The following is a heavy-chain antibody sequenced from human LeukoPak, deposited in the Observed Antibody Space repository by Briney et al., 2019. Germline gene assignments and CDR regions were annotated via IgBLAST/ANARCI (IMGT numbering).Heavy chain of an antibody. Sequence: PSETLSLTCAVYGGSFSGYYWSWIRQPPGKGLEWIGEIKHSGSTNYNPSIRSRVTISVDTSKNKFSLKLSSVTAADTAVYYCARGCSSSWYDYWGQGTLVPVSS. CDR3: ARGCSSSWYDY. V-gene: IGHV4-34*01. J-gene: IGHJ4*02. D-gene: IGHD6-13*01. CDR2: IKHSGST. CDR1: GGSFSGYY.